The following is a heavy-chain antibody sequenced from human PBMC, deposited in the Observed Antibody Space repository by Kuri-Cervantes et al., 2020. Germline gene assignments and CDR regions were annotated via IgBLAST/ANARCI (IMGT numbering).Heavy chain of an antibody. CDR2: IYYSGST. J-gene: IGHJ4*02. CDR3: AGLAVAGTFDY. Sequence: SETLSLTCTVSGGSISSYYWSWIRQPPGKGLEWIGYIYYSGSTNYNPSLKSRVTISVDTSKNQFSLKLSSVTAADTAVYYCAGLAVAGTFDYWGQGTLVTVSS. V-gene: IGHV4-59*01. D-gene: IGHD6-19*01. CDR1: GGSISSYY.